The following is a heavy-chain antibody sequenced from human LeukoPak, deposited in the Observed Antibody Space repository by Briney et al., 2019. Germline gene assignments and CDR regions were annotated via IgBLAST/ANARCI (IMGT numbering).Heavy chain of an antibody. CDR3: ARGSGNYYVRFDY. J-gene: IGHJ4*02. CDR1: GFTFSSYG. D-gene: IGHD1-26*01. V-gene: IGHV3-33*01. CDR2: IWYDGSNK. Sequence: GGSLRLSCEASGFTFSSYGMHWVRQAPGKGLEWVAVIWYDGSNKYYADSVKGRFTISRDNSKSTLYLQMNSLRAEDTAVYYCARGSGNYYVRFDYWGQGTLVTVSS.